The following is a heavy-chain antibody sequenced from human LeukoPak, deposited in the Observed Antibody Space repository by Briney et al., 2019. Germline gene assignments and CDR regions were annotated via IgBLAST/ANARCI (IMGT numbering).Heavy chain of an antibody. D-gene: IGHD2-2*01. CDR2: ISAYNGNT. J-gene: IGHJ6*02. CDR3: ARGPGYCSSASCSDYYYNGMDV. CDR1: GYTFTNYG. Sequence: ASVKVSCKASGYTFTNYGISWVRQAPGQGLEWMGWISAYNGNTNYAQNFQGRVTMTTDTSTSTAYMELRSLRSDDTAVYYCARGPGYCSSASCSDYYYNGMDVWGQGTTVTVSS. V-gene: IGHV1-18*01.